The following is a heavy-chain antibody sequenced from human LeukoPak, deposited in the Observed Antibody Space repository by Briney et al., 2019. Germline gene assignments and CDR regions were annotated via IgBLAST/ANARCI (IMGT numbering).Heavy chain of an antibody. J-gene: IGHJ4*02. CDR3: ARVGSSDWYAYYFDY. CDR2: ISYDGSNK. D-gene: IGHD6-19*01. Sequence: GGSLRLSCAASGFTFSRYAMHWARQAPGKGLEWVAVISYDGSNKYYADSVKGRFTISRDNSKNTLYLQMNSLRAEDTAVYYCARVGSSDWYAYYFDYWGQGTLVTVSS. V-gene: IGHV3-30-3*01. CDR1: GFTFSRYA.